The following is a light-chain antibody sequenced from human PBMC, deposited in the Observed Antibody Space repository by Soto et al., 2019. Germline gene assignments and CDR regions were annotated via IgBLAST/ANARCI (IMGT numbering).Light chain of an antibody. CDR2: GYI. V-gene: IGLV1-40*01. Sequence: QSVLTQPPSVSGAPGQRVTISCTGSRSNIGAGYDVHWYQQFPGKAPKLLIYGYINRPSGVPDRFSGSKSGTSPYLAITGLQAEDEADYYCQSYDYSLSGYVFGGGTQLTVL. CDR3: QSYDYSLSGYV. CDR1: RSNIGAGYD. J-gene: IGLJ3*02.